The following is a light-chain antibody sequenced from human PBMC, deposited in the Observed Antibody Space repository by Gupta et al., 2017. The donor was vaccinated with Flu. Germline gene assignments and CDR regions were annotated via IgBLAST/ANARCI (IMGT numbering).Light chain of an antibody. CDR3: RQALQTPYS. V-gene: IGKV2-28*01. Sequence: DIVMTHSPLSLPVTPGEPASISCMSSQSLLHSDGYNYLDWYLQKPGQSPQLLIYLGSNRASGVPDRFSGSGSGTDFTLKISRVEAEDVGVYYCRQALQTPYSFGQGTRLEIK. J-gene: IGKJ2*03. CDR1: QSLLHSDGYNY. CDR2: LGS.